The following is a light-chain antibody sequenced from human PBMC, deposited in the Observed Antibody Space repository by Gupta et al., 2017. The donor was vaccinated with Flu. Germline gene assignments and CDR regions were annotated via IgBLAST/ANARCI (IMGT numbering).Light chain of an antibody. V-gene: IGLV1-51*02. CDR2: ENN. J-gene: IGLJ1*01. CDR1: SSNIGNTF. CDR3: GTWDGSLTTDV. Sequence: QSVSTQPPSISASPGQIFTISCSVSSSNIGNTFVSWYQQLPGTAPKILIYENNKRPSGIPDRFSGSKSGTSAALGITGLQTGDEADYYCGTWDGSLTTDVFGTGTKVTVL.